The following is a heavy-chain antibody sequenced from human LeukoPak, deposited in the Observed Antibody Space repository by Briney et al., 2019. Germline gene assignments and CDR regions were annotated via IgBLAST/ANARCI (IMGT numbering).Heavy chain of an antibody. J-gene: IGHJ4*02. Sequence: GGSLRLSCAASGFTFSNYAMTWVRQAPGKGLEWISYISISGGTIYYAESVKGRFTISRDNAKSSLYLQMNSLRGEDTAVYYCARVGQFDSWGQGTLVTVSS. CDR2: ISISGGTI. V-gene: IGHV3-48*04. CDR1: GFTFSNYA. CDR3: ARVGQFDS.